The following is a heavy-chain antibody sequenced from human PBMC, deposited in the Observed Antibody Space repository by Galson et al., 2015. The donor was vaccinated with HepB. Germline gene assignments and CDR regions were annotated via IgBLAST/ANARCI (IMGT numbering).Heavy chain of an antibody. CDR1: GFTFSSYS. CDR2: ISSSSSTI. V-gene: IGHV3-48*02. D-gene: IGHD3-10*01. J-gene: IGHJ4*02. Sequence: SLRLSCAASGFTFSSYSMNWVRQAPGKGLEWVSYISSSSSTIYYADSVKGRFTISRDNAKNSLYLQMNSLRDEDTAVYYCARVGYYGSGSYGIDYWGQGTLVTVSS. CDR3: ARVGYYGSGSYGIDY.